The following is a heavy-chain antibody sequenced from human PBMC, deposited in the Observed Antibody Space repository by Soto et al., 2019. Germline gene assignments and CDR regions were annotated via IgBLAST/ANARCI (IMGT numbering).Heavy chain of an antibody. CDR1: GFTFTRNS. CDR2: IKYDGSTT. D-gene: IGHD3-10*01. V-gene: IGHV3-7*01. J-gene: IGHJ4*02. Sequence: EVDLVQSGGGLVQSGGSLRLSCAASGFTFTRNSMSWVRQAPGEGLEWVASIKYDGSTTYYMDSVKGRFTISRDNAMMLLSLQMNSLRAEDTDVYYCAKLLGDVTTFDYWGQGSLVTVSS. CDR3: AKLLGDVTTFDY.